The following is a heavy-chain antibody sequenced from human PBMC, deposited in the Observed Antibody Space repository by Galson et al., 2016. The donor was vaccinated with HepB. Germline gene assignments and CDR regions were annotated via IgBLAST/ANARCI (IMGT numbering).Heavy chain of an antibody. V-gene: IGHV3-7*04. Sequence: SLRLSCAASGFSLGNYWMNWARQAPGKGLEWVANIKKDGSERNYVDSVKGRFTISRDNAKNSLFLKMSTLRVEDTAVYYRTREFDLWGRGTQVTVSS. CDR3: TREFDL. CDR2: IKKDGSER. J-gene: IGHJ2*01. CDR1: GFSLGNYW.